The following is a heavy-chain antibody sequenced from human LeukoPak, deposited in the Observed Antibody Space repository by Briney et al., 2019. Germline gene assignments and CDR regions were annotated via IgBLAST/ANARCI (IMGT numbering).Heavy chain of an antibody. D-gene: IGHD6-13*01. CDR3: ARQRSYSSSWYLYYGMDV. CDR1: GYTFTSYD. Sequence: ASVKVSCKASGYTFTSYDINWVRQATGQGLEWMGWMNPNSGNTGYAQKFQGRVTMTRNTSISTAYMELSSLRSEDTAVYYCARQRSYSSSWYLYYGMDVWGQGTTVTVSS. J-gene: IGHJ6*02. CDR2: MNPNSGNT. V-gene: IGHV1-8*01.